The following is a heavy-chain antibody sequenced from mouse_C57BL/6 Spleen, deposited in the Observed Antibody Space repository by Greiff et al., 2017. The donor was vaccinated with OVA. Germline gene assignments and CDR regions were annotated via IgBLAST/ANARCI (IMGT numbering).Heavy chain of an antibody. J-gene: IGHJ4*01. Sequence: QVQLQQPGAELVKPGASVKLSCKASGYTFTSYWMHWVKQRPGQGLEWIGMIHPNSGSTNYNEKFKSKATLTVDKSSSTAYMQLSSLTSEDSAVYYCARGRYYEYDVDYAMDYWGQGTSVTVSS. D-gene: IGHD2-4*01. CDR2: IHPNSGST. CDR3: ARGRYYEYDVDYAMDY. V-gene: IGHV1-64*01. CDR1: GYTFTSYW.